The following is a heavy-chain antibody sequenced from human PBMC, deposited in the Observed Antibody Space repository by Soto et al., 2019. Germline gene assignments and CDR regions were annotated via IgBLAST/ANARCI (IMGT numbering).Heavy chain of an antibody. CDR1: GYMFSDYY. Sequence: ASVKVSCKASGYMFSDYYIYWGRQAPGHGLEWVGWINPRTGFTNYAQKFQVRVTMTRDTSTDTVYLELSGLRSDDTAVYYCARELRSLASPLDFWGQGTLVTVSS. D-gene: IGHD1-26*01. J-gene: IGHJ4*02. V-gene: IGHV1-2*02. CDR3: ARELRSLASPLDF. CDR2: INPRTGFT.